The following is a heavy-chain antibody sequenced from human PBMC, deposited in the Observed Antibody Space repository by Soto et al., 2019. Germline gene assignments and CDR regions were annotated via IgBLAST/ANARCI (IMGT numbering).Heavy chain of an antibody. Sequence: TLSLTCTVSGGSIDSYYWTWIRQPPGKGLEWIGYVYYTGTTTYSPSLKSRVTISVDTSMNQISLKLSSVTAADTAFYYCARLGGYYQALDTWGQGTLVTVSS. D-gene: IGHD3-22*01. CDR3: ARLGGYYQALDT. CDR1: GGSIDSYY. CDR2: VYYTGTT. V-gene: IGHV4-59*08. J-gene: IGHJ5*02.